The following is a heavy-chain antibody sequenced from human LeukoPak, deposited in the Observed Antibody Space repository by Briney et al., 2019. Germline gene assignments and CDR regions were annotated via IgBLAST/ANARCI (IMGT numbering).Heavy chain of an antibody. J-gene: IGHJ4*02. CDR3: ATSNDAKSAPFYH. Sequence: SETLSLTCTVSGVSMSAYQWSWVRQSPEKGLEWIGCINTKGETSYNPSLKSRVTTSVDTSKSQFSLRLTSVTAADTAVYYCATSNDAKSAPFYHWGQGAPVTVSS. CDR1: GVSMSAYQ. V-gene: IGHV4-4*09. CDR2: INTKGET. D-gene: IGHD2-8*01.